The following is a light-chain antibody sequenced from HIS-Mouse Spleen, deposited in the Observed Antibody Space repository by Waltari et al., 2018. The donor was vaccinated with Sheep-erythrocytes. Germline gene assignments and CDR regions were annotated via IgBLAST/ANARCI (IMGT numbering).Light chain of an antibody. Sequence: QSALTQPRSVSGSPGQSVTISCTAPSSDVGGYNYVPWYQQHPGKAPKRMIYDVSKRPSGVPDRFSGSKSGNTASLTISGLQAEDEADYYCCSYAGSYNHVFATGTKVTVL. CDR1: SSDVGGYNY. J-gene: IGLJ1*01. V-gene: IGLV2-11*01. CDR3: CSYAGSYNHV. CDR2: DVS.